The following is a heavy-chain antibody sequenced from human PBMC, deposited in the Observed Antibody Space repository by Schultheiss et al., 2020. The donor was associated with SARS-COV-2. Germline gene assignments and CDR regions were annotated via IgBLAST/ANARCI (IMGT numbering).Heavy chain of an antibody. D-gene: IGHD5-24*01. V-gene: IGHV4-38-2*01. CDR1: GYSISSGYY. CDR3: ARVDGYNGHFDY. CDR2: IYHSGST. Sequence: SETLSLTCAVSGYSISSGYYWGWIRQPPGKGLEWIGSIYHSGSTYYNPSLKSRVTISVDTSKNQFSLKLSSVTAADTAVYYCARVDGYNGHFDYWGQGTLVTVSS. J-gene: IGHJ4*02.